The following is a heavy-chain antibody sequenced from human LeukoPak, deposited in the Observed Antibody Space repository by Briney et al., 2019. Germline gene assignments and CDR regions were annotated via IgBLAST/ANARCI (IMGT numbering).Heavy chain of an antibody. CDR3: ARDPGTPYGDYSWFDP. CDR1: ACTFSSYA. Sequence: SSVKVSFKASACTFSSYAISWVRQAPGQGLEWMGGIIPIFGTAYYEQKFQGRVTITADESTSTAYMELSSLSSEDTAVYYCARDPGTPYGDYSWFDPWGQGTLVTVSS. CDR2: IIPIFGTA. V-gene: IGHV1-69*01. D-gene: IGHD4-17*01. J-gene: IGHJ5*02.